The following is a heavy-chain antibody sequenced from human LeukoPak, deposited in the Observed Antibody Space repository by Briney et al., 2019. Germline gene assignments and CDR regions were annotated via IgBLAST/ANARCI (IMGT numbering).Heavy chain of an antibody. Sequence: GRSLRLSCAASGFSFSSYAVHWVRQAPGKGLEWVAIISYDGNKKEYADSVKGRFTISRDNSKNTLYLQMNSLRAEDTAVYYCASGGLRHEYYFDYWGQGTLVTVSS. CDR2: ISYDGNKK. J-gene: IGHJ4*02. CDR1: GFSFSSYA. CDR3: ASGGLRHEYYFDY. V-gene: IGHV3-30*04. D-gene: IGHD6-6*01.